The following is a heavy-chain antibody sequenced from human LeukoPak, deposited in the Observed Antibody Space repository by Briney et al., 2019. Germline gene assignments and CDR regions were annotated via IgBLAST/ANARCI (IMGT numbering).Heavy chain of an antibody. CDR3: ARALTYCSTVSCTYFDY. D-gene: IGHD2-15*01. Sequence: SETLSLTCTVSGGSISSYYWSWIRQPPGKGLGWIGHIYYSGSTNYNPSLKSRVTISVDTSKNQFSLKLSSVTAADTAVYYCARALTYCSTVSCTYFDYWGQGTLVTVSS. J-gene: IGHJ4*02. V-gene: IGHV4-59*01. CDR1: GGSISSYY. CDR2: IYYSGST.